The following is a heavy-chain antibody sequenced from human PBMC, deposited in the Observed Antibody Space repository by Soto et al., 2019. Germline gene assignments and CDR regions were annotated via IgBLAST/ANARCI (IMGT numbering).Heavy chain of an antibody. D-gene: IGHD2-15*01. CDR1: GFTFSSYA. CDR3: SRDRGRWHSDY. CDR2: ISYDGSNK. V-gene: IGHV3-30-3*01. J-gene: IGHJ4*02. Sequence: QVQLVESGGGVVQPGRSLRLSCAASGFTFSSYAMHWVRQAPGKGLEWVAVISYDGSNKYYADSVKGRFTISRDNSKNTRYLQMNSLRAEDTAVYYCSRDRGRWHSDYWGQGTLVTVSS.